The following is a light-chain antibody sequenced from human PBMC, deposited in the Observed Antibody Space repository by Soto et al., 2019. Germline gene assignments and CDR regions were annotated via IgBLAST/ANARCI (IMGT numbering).Light chain of an antibody. Sequence: QSALTQPPSASGSPGQSVTISCTGTSSDVGGYNYVSWYQQYPGKAPKLMIYEVSQRPSGVPDRFSGSKSGNTASLTVSGLQAEDEADYYCSSYAGSNSWVFGVGTKLTVL. V-gene: IGLV2-8*01. CDR1: SSDVGGYNY. J-gene: IGLJ3*02. CDR2: EVS. CDR3: SSYAGSNSWV.